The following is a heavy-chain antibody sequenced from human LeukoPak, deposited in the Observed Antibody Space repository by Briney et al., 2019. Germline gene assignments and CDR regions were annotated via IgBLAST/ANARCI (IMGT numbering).Heavy chain of an antibody. J-gene: IGHJ4*02. Sequence: ASVKVSCKASGYTFTGYYMHWVRQAPGQGLGWMGWINPNSGGTNYAQKFQGRVTMTRDTSISTAYMELSRLRSDDTAVYYCARVADYDFWSGPTYYFDYWGQGTLVTVSS. D-gene: IGHD3-3*01. CDR3: ARVADYDFWSGPTYYFDY. CDR1: GYTFTGYY. CDR2: INPNSGGT. V-gene: IGHV1-2*02.